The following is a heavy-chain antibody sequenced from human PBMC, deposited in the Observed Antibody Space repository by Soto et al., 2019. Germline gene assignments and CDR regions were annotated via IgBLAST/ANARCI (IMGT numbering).Heavy chain of an antibody. CDR2: IIPIFGTA. CDR3: ARGEDYDILAGYGSEPIDI. J-gene: IGHJ3*02. V-gene: IGHV1-69*12. D-gene: IGHD3-9*01. CDR1: GGTFSSYA. Sequence: QVQLVQSGAEVKKPGSSVKVSCKASGGTFSSYAISWVRQAPGQGLEWMGGIIPIFGTANYAQKFQGRVTITADESTSTAYMELSSLRSEDTAVYYCARGEDYDILAGYGSEPIDIWGQGTMVTVSS.